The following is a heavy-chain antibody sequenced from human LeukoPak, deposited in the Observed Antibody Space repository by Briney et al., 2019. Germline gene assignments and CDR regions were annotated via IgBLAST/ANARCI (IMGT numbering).Heavy chain of an antibody. CDR3: ARGGILDY. CDR1: GYTFTNYH. V-gene: IGHV1-18*01. CDR2: ISAYSGNT. D-gene: IGHD3-9*01. J-gene: IGHJ4*02. Sequence: ASVKVSCKASGYTFTNYHITWVRQAPGQGLEWMGWISAYSGNTNYAQKLQGRVTMTTDKSTNTAYMELRSLRSDDTAVYYCARGGILDYWGQGTLVTVSS.